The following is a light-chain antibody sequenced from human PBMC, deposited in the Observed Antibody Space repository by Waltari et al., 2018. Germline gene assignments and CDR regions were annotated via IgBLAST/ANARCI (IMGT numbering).Light chain of an antibody. Sequence: QSALTQPASVSGSPGQSITISCTGSSPDIGTYNVVSWYQHHPGKAPKPIIYGVTNRPSGVSNRFSASKSGNTASLTSSGLQTEDEADYYCCSYAGSMVFGGGTKLTVL. J-gene: IGLJ2*01. V-gene: IGLV2-23*02. CDR1: SPDIGTYNV. CDR3: CSYAGSMV. CDR2: GVT.